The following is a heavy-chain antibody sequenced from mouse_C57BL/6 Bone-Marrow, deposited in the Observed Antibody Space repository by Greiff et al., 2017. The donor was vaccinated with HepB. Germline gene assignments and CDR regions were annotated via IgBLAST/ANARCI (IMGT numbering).Heavy chain of an antibody. CDR2: IDPSDSYT. D-gene: IGHD3-2*02. CDR1: GYTFTSYW. Sequence: VQLQQSGAELVRPGTSVKLSCKASGYTFTSYWMRWVKQRPGQGLEWIGVIDPSDSYTNYNQKFKGKATLTVDTSSSTAYMQLSSLTSEDSAVYYCARHSSGYLYYFDYWGQGTTLTVSS. J-gene: IGHJ2*01. V-gene: IGHV1-59*01. CDR3: ARHSSGYLYYFDY.